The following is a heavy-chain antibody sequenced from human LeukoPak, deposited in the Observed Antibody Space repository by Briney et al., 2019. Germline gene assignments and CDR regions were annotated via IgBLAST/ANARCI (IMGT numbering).Heavy chain of an antibody. CDR1: GFTFDDYG. CDR3: ARGTYYYDATGYYGAFDY. D-gene: IGHD3-22*01. V-gene: IGHV3-20*04. J-gene: IGHJ4*02. CDR2: INWNGDNT. Sequence: GGSLRLSCAASGFTFDDYGMNWVRQAPGEGLEWVSGINWNGDNTGYGDCVKGRFTISRDNAKNSLSLQMSSLRVEDTALYYCARGTYYYDATGYYGAFDYWGQGILVTVSS.